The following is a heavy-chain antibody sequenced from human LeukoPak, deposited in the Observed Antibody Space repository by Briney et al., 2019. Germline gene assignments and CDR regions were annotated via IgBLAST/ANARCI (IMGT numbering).Heavy chain of an antibody. CDR3: ARVLPYDSSGHYKY. CDR1: GYTFTSYG. Sequence: ASVKVSCKASGYTFTSYGISWVRQAPGQGLEWMGWISAYNGNTNYAQKLQGRVTMTTDTSTSTAYMELRSLRSDDTAVYYCARVLPYDSSGHYKYWGQGTLVTVSS. CDR2: ISAYNGNT. V-gene: IGHV1-18*01. D-gene: IGHD3-22*01. J-gene: IGHJ4*02.